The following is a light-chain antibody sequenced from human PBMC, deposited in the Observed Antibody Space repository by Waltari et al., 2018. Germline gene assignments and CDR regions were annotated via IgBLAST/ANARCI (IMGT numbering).Light chain of an antibody. Sequence: QSALTQPASVSGSPGQSVSISCTGTSNDVGGYGYVSWYQQFPGKAPKPMIYEVSYRPPGVSSLSSGSKAGNTASLTISGLQAEDEAVYYCSSHTSTVPHVFGTGTKVTVV. CDR2: EVS. CDR3: SSHTSTVPHV. J-gene: IGLJ1*01. V-gene: IGLV2-14*01. CDR1: SNDVGGYGY.